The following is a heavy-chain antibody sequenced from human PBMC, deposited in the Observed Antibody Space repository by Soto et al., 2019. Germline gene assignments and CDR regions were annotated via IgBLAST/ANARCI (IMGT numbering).Heavy chain of an antibody. V-gene: IGHV4-30-4*01. Sequence: PSETLSLSCTYSGGSISRGDHYWSWISQPPGKGLECIGYIYYSGSTYYNQSLKSRVTISVDTSKNQSSLRLSSVTAADTAVYYCVRALRHTAMVYPWFDPWGQGTLVTVSS. D-gene: IGHD5-18*01. CDR1: GGSISRGDHY. J-gene: IGHJ5*02. CDR3: VRALRHTAMVYPWFDP. CDR2: IYYSGST.